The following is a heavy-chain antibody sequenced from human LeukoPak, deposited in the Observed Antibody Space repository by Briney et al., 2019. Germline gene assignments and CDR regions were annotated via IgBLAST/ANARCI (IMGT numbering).Heavy chain of an antibody. CDR1: GGSISTYY. J-gene: IGHJ6*03. Sequence: SETLSLTCTVSGGSISTYYWSWIRQPAGKGLEWIGRIYTSGSTNYNPSLKSRVTISVDTSKNQFSLKLSSVTAADTAVYYCARGPRFLEWLSPANYYYMDVWGKGTTVTVSS. CDR2: IYTSGST. V-gene: IGHV4-4*07. CDR3: ARGPRFLEWLSPANYYYMDV. D-gene: IGHD3-3*01.